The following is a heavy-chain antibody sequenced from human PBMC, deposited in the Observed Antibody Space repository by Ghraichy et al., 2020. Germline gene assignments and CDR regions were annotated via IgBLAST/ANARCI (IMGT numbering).Heavy chain of an antibody. D-gene: IGHD3-22*01. Sequence: LNISCTVSGGSISSGDYYWSWIRQPPGKGLEWIGYIYYSGSTYYNPSLKSRVTISVDTSKNQFSLKLSSVTAADTAVYYCARAPSYYYDSSGPDVDIWGQGTMVTVSS. CDR1: GGSISSGDYY. CDR2: IYYSGST. CDR3: ARAPSYYYDSSGPDVDI. V-gene: IGHV4-30-4*01. J-gene: IGHJ3*02.